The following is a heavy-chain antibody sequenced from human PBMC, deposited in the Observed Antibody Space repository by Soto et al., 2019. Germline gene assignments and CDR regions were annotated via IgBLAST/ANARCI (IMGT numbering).Heavy chain of an antibody. D-gene: IGHD2-2*01. CDR2: IDWDDDK. CDR1: GFSLSTSGMC. V-gene: IGHV2-70*11. CDR3: ALDPSCYEGPDFDY. Sequence: GPTLVNPTQTLTLTYTFSGFSLSTSGMCVSWIRQPPGKALEWLARIDWDDDKYYSTSLKTRLTISKDTSKNQVVLTMTNMDPVDTATYYCALDPSCYEGPDFDYWGQGTLVTVSS. J-gene: IGHJ4*02.